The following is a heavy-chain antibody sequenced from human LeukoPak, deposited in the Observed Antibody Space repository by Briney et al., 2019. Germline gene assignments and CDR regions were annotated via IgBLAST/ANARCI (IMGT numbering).Heavy chain of an antibody. CDR1: GGTFSSYA. J-gene: IGHJ5*02. D-gene: IGHD3-3*01. CDR3: ARVVWSGYMLGWFDP. Sequence: SVKVSCKASGGTFSSYAISWVRQAPGQGLEWMGGIIPIFGTANYARKFQGRVTITTDESTSTAYMELSSLRSEDTAVYYCARVVWSGYMLGWFDPWGQGTLVTVSS. V-gene: IGHV1-69*05. CDR2: IIPIFGTA.